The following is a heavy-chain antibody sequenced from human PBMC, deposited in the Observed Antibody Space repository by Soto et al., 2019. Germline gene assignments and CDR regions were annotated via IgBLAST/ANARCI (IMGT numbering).Heavy chain of an antibody. J-gene: IGHJ6*02. CDR3: ASGKHIVATIRYYYYGMDV. V-gene: IGHV4-34*01. D-gene: IGHD5-12*01. CDR2: INHSGST. Sequence: QVQLQQWGAGLLKPSETLSLTCAVYGGSFSGYYWSWIRQPPGKGLEWIGKINHSGSTNYNPSLKSRVTISVDTSKNQFSLNLRSVTAADTAVYYCASGKHIVATIRYYYYGMDVWGQGTTVTVSS. CDR1: GGSFSGYY.